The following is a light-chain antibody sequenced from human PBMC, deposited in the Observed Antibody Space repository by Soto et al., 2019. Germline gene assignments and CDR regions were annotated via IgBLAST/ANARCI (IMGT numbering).Light chain of an antibody. J-gene: IGLJ2*01. V-gene: IGLV1-40*01. CDR2: DNS. CDR3: HSYDVSLRGPA. Sequence: QSALTQPPSLSGAPGQGVTISCTGSRSNIGAGYDVHWYQHLPGPAPKVLIFDNSNRPSGVPDRFSGSKSGTSASLAITGLQAEDEAVYYCHSYDVSLRGPAFGGGTKVTVL. CDR1: RSNIGAGYD.